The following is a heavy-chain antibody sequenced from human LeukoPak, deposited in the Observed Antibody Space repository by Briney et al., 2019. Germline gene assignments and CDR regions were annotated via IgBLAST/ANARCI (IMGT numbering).Heavy chain of an antibody. D-gene: IGHD2/OR15-2a*01. CDR1: GFSFDEHA. CDR3: AKGVLGSNTGGDAFDI. CDR2: ISWNSNSI. J-gene: IGHJ3*02. V-gene: IGHV3-9*01. Sequence: QPGRSLILSCAASGFSFDEHAMHWVRQGPGEGLEWVSSISWNSNSIGYADSVKGRFTISRDNARHSLYLQMDSLRLEDTALYYCAKGVLGSNTGGDAFDIWGQGTMVTVSS.